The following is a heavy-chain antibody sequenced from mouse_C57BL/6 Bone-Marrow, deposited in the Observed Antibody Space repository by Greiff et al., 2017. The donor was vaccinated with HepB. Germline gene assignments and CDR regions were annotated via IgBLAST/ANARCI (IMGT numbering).Heavy chain of an antibody. D-gene: IGHD1-1*01. CDR2: IYPGSGNT. CDR1: GYTFTDYY. V-gene: IGHV1-76*01. Sequence: QVQLQQSGAELVRPGASVKLSCKASGYTFTDYYINWVKQRPGQGLEWIARIYPGSGNTYYNEKFKGKATLTAEKSSSTAYMQLSSLTSEDSAVYFCARSGIITTVVATGYFDVWGTGTTVTVSS. J-gene: IGHJ1*03. CDR3: ARSGIITTVVATGYFDV.